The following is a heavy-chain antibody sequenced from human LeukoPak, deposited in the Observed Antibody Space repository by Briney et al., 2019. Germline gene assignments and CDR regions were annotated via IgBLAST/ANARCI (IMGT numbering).Heavy chain of an antibody. CDR3: ANINIGDS. CDR2: INTDASST. CDR1: GFTFSRYW. J-gene: IGHJ4*02. Sequence: GGSLRLSCAAPGFTFSRYWMHWVRQAPGKGLVRVSHINTDASSTTYADSVKGRFTISRDNAKNTLYLQMNSLRAEDTAVYYCANINIGDSWGQGTLVTVSS. V-gene: IGHV3-74*01.